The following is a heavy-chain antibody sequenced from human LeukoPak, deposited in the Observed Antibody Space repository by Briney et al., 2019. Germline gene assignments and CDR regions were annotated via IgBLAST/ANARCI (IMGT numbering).Heavy chain of an antibody. CDR2: ISSSSSHI. Sequence: NPGGSLRLSCAASGFTFSTYSMNWVRQAPGKGLECVSSISSSSSHIYYAESVKGRFTMSGDNAKNSLYLQMNSLRAEDTAVYYCARGRSSSHNYYFDYWGQGTLVTVS. CDR3: ARGRSSSHNYYFDY. J-gene: IGHJ4*02. CDR1: GFTFSTYS. V-gene: IGHV3-21*01. D-gene: IGHD6-13*01.